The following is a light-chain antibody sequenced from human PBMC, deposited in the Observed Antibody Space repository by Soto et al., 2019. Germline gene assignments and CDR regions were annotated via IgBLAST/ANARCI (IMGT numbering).Light chain of an antibody. V-gene: IGLV1-47*01. J-gene: IGLJ1*01. CDR1: SSYIGSKY. Sequence: QSVLTKPPSASGTPAQRVTISFSGSSSYIGSKYVYWYQQLPGTAPKLLIYRNDQRPSRISDRFSGSKSGTSASLAISGLRSEDVADYYCAAWDDSRSGYVFGTGTNVTVL. CDR3: AAWDDSRSGYV. CDR2: RND.